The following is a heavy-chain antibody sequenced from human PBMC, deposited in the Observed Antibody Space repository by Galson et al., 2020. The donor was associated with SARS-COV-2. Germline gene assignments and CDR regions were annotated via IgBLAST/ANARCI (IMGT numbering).Heavy chain of an antibody. CDR1: GGSITSTSYY. V-gene: IGHV4-39*07. J-gene: IGHJ5*02. CDR3: AREGITAAGTWFDA. Sequence: SETLSLTCTVSGGSITSTSYYWGWIRQSPGTGLEWIGSVYYSGSTHYNPSLKSRVTILIDTSKKQFSLKLNSVTAADTAVYYCAREGITAAGTWFDAWGQGTLVSVSS. D-gene: IGHD6-13*01. CDR2: VYYSGST.